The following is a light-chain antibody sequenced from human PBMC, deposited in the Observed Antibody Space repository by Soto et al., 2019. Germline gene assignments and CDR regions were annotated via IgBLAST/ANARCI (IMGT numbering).Light chain of an antibody. CDR2: DAS. V-gene: IGKV3-11*01. CDR1: QCVSSY. Sequence: EIVMTQSPGTLSVSPGERATLSCRASQCVSSYLAWYQQKPGQAPRLLIYDASNRATGIPARFSGSGSGTDFTLTISSLEPEDFAVYYCQQRSNWPPWTFGQGTKVDIK. J-gene: IGKJ1*01. CDR3: QQRSNWPPWT.